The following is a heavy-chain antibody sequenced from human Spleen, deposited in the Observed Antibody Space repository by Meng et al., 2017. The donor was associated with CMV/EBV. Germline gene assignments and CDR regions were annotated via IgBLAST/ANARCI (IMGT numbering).Heavy chain of an antibody. CDR2: ISYSGST. V-gene: IGHV4-30-4*01. D-gene: IGHD3-22*01. CDR3: ARTHFYDSSNYGFDY. J-gene: IGHJ4*02. Sequence: VQLQQWGAGLLKPSETLSLTCAVYGGYISSGDYYWSWIRQPPGKGLEWIGYISYSGSTYYNPSLKSRVTISVDTSKNQFSLKLSSVTAADTAVYYCARTHFYDSSNYGFDYWGQGTLVTVSS. CDR1: GGYISSGDYY.